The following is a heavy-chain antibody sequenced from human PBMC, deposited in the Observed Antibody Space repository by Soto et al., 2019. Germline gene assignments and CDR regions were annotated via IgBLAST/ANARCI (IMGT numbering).Heavy chain of an antibody. J-gene: IGHJ4*02. CDR1: GFTFSSYG. CDR2: ISYDGSNK. Sequence: GGSLRLSCAASGFTFSSYGMHWVRQAPGKGLEWVAVISYDGSNKYYADSVKGRFTISRDNSKNTLYLQMNSLRAEDTAVYYCAKGGYQIQLWFPLNYWGQGTLVTVSS. CDR3: AKGGYQIQLWFPLNY. D-gene: IGHD5-18*01. V-gene: IGHV3-30*18.